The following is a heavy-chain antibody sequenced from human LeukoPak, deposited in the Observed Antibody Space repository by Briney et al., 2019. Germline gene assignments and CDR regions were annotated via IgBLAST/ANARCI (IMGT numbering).Heavy chain of an antibody. D-gene: IGHD3-10*01. Sequence: ASVKVSCKASGYTFTSYGISWVRQAPGQGLEWMGWISAYNGNTNYAQKLQGRVTMTTDTSTSTAYMELSRLRSDDTAVYYCARDGTTMVRGVISDYYYYMDVWGKGTTVTISS. CDR2: ISAYNGNT. J-gene: IGHJ6*03. CDR3: ARDGTTMVRGVISDYYYYMDV. V-gene: IGHV1-18*01. CDR1: GYTFTSYG.